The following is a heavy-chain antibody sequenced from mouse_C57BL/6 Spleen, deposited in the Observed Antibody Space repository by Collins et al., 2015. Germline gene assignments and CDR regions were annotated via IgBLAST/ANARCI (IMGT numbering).Heavy chain of an antibody. CDR3: AAYYSNWYFDV. V-gene: IGHV1-69*01. D-gene: IGHD2-5*01. Sequence: QVQLQQPGAELVMPGASVKLSCKASGYTFTSYWMHWVKQRPGQGLEWIGEIDPSDSYTNYNQKFKGKSTLTVDKSSSTAYMQLSSLTSEDSAVYYCAAYYSNWYFDVWGHRDHGHRLL. CDR1: GYTFTSYW. CDR2: IDPSDSYT. J-gene: IGHJ1*03.